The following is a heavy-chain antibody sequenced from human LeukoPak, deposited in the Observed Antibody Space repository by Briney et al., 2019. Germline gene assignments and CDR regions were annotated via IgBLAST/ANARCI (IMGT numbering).Heavy chain of an antibody. V-gene: IGHV4-39*07. Sequence: SETLSLTCTVSGGSISRSSYYWGWIRQPPGKGLEWIGSIYYSGLTYDNPSLKNRVTISVDTSKNQFSLKLSSVTAADTAVYYCARRNAEVASYYYYYGMDVWGQGTTVTVSS. CDR2: IYYSGLT. J-gene: IGHJ6*02. D-gene: IGHD2-15*01. CDR1: GGSISRSSYY. CDR3: ARRNAEVASYYYYYGMDV.